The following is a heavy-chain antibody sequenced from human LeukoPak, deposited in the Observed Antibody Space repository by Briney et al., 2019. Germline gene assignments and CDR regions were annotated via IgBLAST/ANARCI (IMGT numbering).Heavy chain of an antibody. D-gene: IGHD3-3*01. CDR2: TEGTGTII. J-gene: IGHJ4*02. CDR1: GFTFRNYN. Sequence: GGSLRLSCAASGFTFRNYNMFWARQAPGKGLEWISLTEGTGTIIHYADSVKGRFTTSRDNDKNSLYLQMNSLTVEDTAIYYCARDRGWSRDSWGQGTLVTVSS. V-gene: IGHV3-48*03. CDR3: ARDRGWSRDS.